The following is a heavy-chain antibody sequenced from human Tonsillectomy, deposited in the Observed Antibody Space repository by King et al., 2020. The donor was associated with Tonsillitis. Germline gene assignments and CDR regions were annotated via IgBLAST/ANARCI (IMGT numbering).Heavy chain of an antibody. Sequence: QLQESGPGLVKPSETLSLTCTVSGGSISSSSYYWGWIRQPPGKGLEWIGSIYYSGSTSYNPSLKSRVTISVDTSKNQFSLKLSSVTAADTAMYYCARGLVTPADYYYGMDVWGQGTTVTVSS. J-gene: IGHJ6*02. D-gene: IGHD4-11*01. CDR2: IYYSGST. V-gene: IGHV4-39*07. CDR3: ARGLVTPADYYYGMDV. CDR1: GGSISSSSYY.